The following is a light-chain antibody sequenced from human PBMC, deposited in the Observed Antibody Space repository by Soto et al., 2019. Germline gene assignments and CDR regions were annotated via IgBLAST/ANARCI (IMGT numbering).Light chain of an antibody. CDR1: SSNVGNNI. J-gene: IGLJ3*02. V-gene: IGLV1-51*01. Sequence: QSVLTQPPSVSAAPGQKVTISCSGSSSNVGNNIVSWYQQLPGAVPKLLIYANDKRPSGIPVRFSGSKSGTSATLGITGLQTGDEADYYCATWDTSLSAVVFGGGTKVTVL. CDR2: AND. CDR3: ATWDTSLSAVV.